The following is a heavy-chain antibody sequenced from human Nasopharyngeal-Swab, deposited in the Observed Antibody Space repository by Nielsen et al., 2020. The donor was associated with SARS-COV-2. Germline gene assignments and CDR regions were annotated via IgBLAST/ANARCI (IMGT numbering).Heavy chain of an antibody. CDR2: IYTSGST. J-gene: IGHJ5*02. CDR1: GGSISSGSYY. Sequence: SETLSLTCTVSGGSISSGSYYWSWIRQPAGKGLEWIGRIYTSGSTNYNPSLKSRVTISVDTSKNQFSLKLSPVTAADTAVYYCARESGPGGWFDPWGQGTLVTVSS. V-gene: IGHV4-61*02. CDR3: ARESGPGGWFDP.